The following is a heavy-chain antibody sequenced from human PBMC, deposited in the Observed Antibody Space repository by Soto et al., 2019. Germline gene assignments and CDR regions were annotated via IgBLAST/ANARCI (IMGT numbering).Heavy chain of an antibody. V-gene: IGHV5-51*01. CDR3: ARYFAGGTRDYGVDV. Sequence: GESLKISCKASRYSFTSYWIGWVRQMPGKGLEWMGIIYPDDFDTKYSPSFQGQVTISADKTISTAYLQWSSLKASDTAMYYCARYFAGGTRDYGVDVWGQGTTVTVYS. D-gene: IGHD2-15*01. J-gene: IGHJ6*02. CDR1: RYSFTSYW. CDR2: IYPDDFDT.